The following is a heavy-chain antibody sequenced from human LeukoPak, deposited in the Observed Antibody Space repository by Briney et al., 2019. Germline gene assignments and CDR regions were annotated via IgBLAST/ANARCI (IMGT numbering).Heavy chain of an antibody. CDR3: ARPSSAYYYTFDY. V-gene: IGHV4-59*01. CDR2: IYKSGST. Sequence: SETLSLTCTVSGGSISSDYWSWIRQPPGKGLEWIGYIYKSGSTNYNPSLKSRVIISIDTSKNQFPLKLSSVTAADTAVYYCARPSSAYYYTFDYWGQGTLVTVSS. CDR1: GGSISSDY. J-gene: IGHJ4*02. D-gene: IGHD3-22*01.